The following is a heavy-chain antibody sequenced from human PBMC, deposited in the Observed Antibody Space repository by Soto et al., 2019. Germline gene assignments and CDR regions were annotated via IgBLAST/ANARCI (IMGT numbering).Heavy chain of an antibody. J-gene: IGHJ4*02. CDR1: GFTFSSYG. V-gene: IGHV3-30*18. CDR2: ISYDGSNK. D-gene: IGHD3-22*01. CDR3: AKDEYYDSSGYTGDY. Sequence: GGSLRLSCAASGFTFSSYGMHWVRQAPGKGLEWVAVISYDGSNKYYADSVKGRFTISRDNPKNTLYLQMNSLRAEDTAVYYCAKDEYYDSSGYTGDYWGQGTLVTVSS.